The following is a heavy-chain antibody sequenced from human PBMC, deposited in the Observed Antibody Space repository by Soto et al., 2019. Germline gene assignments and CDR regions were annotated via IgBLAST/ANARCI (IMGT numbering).Heavy chain of an antibody. CDR1: GDNFSYYA. J-gene: IGHJ6*02. V-gene: IGHV1-69*01. CDR2: LIPSFGTA. CDR3: TRGQGGFRFAEGVGGVNGMDV. Sequence: QVLLVQSGAEVKKPGSSVRVSCTASGDNFSYYAFSWVREAPGQGLEWLGGLIPSFGTADYSQKFQGRVSITADETTTTVYMDIARLIFNDTAVYYCTRGQGGFRFAEGVGGVNGMDVWGQGTAVTVSS. D-gene: IGHD3-10*01.